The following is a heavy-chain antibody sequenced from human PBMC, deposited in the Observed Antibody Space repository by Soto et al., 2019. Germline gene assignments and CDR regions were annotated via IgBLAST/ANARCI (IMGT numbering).Heavy chain of an antibody. V-gene: IGHV4-38-2*01. CDR3: ARAEDTHRVITMVRGLGNWFDP. CDR2: IYHSGST. D-gene: IGHD3-10*01. Sequence: TLSLTCAVSGYSISSGYYWGWIRQPPGKGLEWIGSIYHSGSTYYNPSLKSRVTISVDTSKNQFSLKLSSVTAADTAVYYCARAEDTHRVITMVRGLGNWFDPWGHGTLVTVSS. CDR1: GYSISSGYY. J-gene: IGHJ5*02.